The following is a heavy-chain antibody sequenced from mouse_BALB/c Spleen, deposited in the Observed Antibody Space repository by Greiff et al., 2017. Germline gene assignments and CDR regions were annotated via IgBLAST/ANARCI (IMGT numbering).Heavy chain of an antibody. CDR2: INPYNDGT. CDR1: GYTFTSYV. Sequence: VQLKQSGPELVKPGASVKMSCKASGYTFTSYVMHWVKQKPGQGLEWIGYINPYNDGTKYNEKFKGKATLTSDKSSSTAYMELSSLTSEDSAVYYGAREDWYYGSAWFAYWGQGTLVTVSA. J-gene: IGHJ3*01. CDR3: AREDWYYGSAWFAY. V-gene: IGHV1-14*01. D-gene: IGHD1-1*01.